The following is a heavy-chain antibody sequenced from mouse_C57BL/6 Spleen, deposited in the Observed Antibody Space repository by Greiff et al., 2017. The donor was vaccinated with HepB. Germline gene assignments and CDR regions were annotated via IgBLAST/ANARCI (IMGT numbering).Heavy chain of an antibody. CDR2: ISDGGSYT. D-gene: IGHD1-1*01. CDR1: GFTFSSYA. CDR3: ARGYGHYAMDY. Sequence: DVKLVESGGGLVKPGGSLKLSCAASGFTFSSYAMSWVRQTPEKRLEWVATISDGGSYTYYPDNVKGRFTISRDNAKNNLYLQMSHLKSEDTAMYYCARGYGHYAMDYWGQGTSVTVSS. V-gene: IGHV5-4*03. J-gene: IGHJ4*01.